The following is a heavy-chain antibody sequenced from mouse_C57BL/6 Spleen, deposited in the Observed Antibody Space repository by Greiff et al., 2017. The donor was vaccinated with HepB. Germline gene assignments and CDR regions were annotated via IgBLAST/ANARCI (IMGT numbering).Heavy chain of an antibody. CDR1: GYTFTSYG. CDR3: ARMVYYSNPYYFDY. J-gene: IGHJ2*01. V-gene: IGHV1-81*01. CDR2: IYPRSGNT. Sequence: VQLQQSGAELARPGASVKLSCKASGYTFTSYGISWVKQRTGQGLEWIGEIYPRSGNTYYNEKFKGKATLTADKSSSTAYMELRSLTSEDSAVYFCARMVYYSNPYYFDYWGQGTTLTVSS. D-gene: IGHD2-5*01.